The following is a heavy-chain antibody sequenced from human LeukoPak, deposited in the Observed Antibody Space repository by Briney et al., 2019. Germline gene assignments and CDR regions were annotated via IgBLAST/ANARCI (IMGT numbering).Heavy chain of an antibody. CDR2: IYYSGST. J-gene: IGHJ3*02. Sequence: SETLSLTCTVSGGSISSDYWSWIRRPPGKGLEWIGYIYYSGSTNYNPSLKSRVTISVDTSKNQFSLKLSSVTAADTAVYYCARLDYYDSSGFDIWGQGTMVTVSS. V-gene: IGHV4-59*01. D-gene: IGHD3-22*01. CDR1: GGSISSDY. CDR3: ARLDYYDSSGFDI.